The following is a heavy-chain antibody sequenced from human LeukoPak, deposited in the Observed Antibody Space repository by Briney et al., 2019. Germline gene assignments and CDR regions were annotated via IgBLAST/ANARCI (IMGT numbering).Heavy chain of an antibody. V-gene: IGHV3-23*01. CDR3: AKVMKGSERLTMVRGVIIKTAGLYYMDV. D-gene: IGHD3-10*01. J-gene: IGHJ6*03. Sequence: GGSLRLSCAASGFTLSGYAMSWVHQAPGKGLEWVSSISASGSSTNYADSVKGRFTISRDNCKNTVYLQMNSLRAEDTAVYYCAKVMKGSERLTMVRGVIIKTAGLYYMDVWGKGTTVTVSS. CDR2: ISASGSST. CDR1: GFTLSGYA.